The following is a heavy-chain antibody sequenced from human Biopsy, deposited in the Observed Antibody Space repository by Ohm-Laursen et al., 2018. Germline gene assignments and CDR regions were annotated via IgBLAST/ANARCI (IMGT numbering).Heavy chain of an antibody. J-gene: IGHJ2*01. V-gene: IGHV1-2*02. CDR1: GYTFTDSY. D-gene: IGHD1-26*01. CDR2: INPNSGGT. Sequence: GASVKVSCKASGYTFTDSYMHWVRQAPGQGLEWMGWINPNSGGTNYAQKFQGRVTMTGDTSMSTAYMELNRLRSDDTAVYYCARGGLNYWYFDLWGRGTLVTVSS. CDR3: ARGGLNYWYFDL.